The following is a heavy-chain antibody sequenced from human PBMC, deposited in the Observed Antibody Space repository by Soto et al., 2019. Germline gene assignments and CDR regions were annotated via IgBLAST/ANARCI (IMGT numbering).Heavy chain of an antibody. J-gene: IGHJ6*02. CDR2: IYWNDDK. CDR3: ARLTTRYYYGSGSYYNVDGMDV. Sequence: QITLKESGPTLVKPTQTLTLTCTFSGFSLSTSGVGVGWIRQPPGKALEWLALIYWNDDKRYSPSLKSRLTITKDTSKNQVVLTMTNMDPVDTATYYCARLTTRYYYGSGSYYNVDGMDVWGQGTTVTVSS. CDR1: GFSLSTSGVG. D-gene: IGHD3-10*01. V-gene: IGHV2-5*01.